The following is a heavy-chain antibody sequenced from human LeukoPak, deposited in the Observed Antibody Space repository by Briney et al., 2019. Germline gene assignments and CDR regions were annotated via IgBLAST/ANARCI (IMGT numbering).Heavy chain of an antibody. V-gene: IGHV3-53*01. D-gene: IGHD6-19*01. Sequence: GASLRLSCAASGFTVSTNYMCWVRQAPGKGLEWVSFIYSDGSTYYADSVKGRFTISRDNSKNTLYLQMNSLRAEDTAVYYCARDSSGWYYFDYWGQGTLVTVSS. CDR1: GFTVSTNY. CDR2: IYSDGST. CDR3: ARDSSGWYYFDY. J-gene: IGHJ4*02.